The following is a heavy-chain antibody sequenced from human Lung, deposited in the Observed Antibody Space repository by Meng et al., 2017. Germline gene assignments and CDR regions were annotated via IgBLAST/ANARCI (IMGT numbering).Heavy chain of an antibody. D-gene: IGHD4-11*01. CDR1: GGSFSDYY. Sequence: VRVQQGGASLLKPSDTLYLTCVVSGGSFSDYYWSWIRQPPGKGLEWIGETNHSGSTNYNPSLESRATISVDTSQNNLSLKLSSVTAADSAVYYCARGPTTMAHDFDYWGQGTLVTVSS. CDR3: ARGPTTMAHDFDY. CDR2: TNHSGST. J-gene: IGHJ4*02. V-gene: IGHV4-34*01.